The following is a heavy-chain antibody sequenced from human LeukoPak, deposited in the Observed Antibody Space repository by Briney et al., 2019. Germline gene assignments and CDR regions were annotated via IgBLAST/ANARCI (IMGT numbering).Heavy chain of an antibody. Sequence: GGSLRLSCAASGFTFSSYWMSWVRQAPGKGLEWVAVISYDGSNKYYADSVKGRFTISRDNSKNTLYLQMNSLRAEDTAVYYCAKDRGAITGTTFDYWGQGTLVTVSS. J-gene: IGHJ4*02. CDR2: ISYDGSNK. CDR3: AKDRGAITGTTFDY. V-gene: IGHV3-30*18. CDR1: GFTFSSYW. D-gene: IGHD1-7*01.